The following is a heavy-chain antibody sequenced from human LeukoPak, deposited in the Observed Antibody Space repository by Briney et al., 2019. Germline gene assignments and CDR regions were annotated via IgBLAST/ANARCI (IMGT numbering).Heavy chain of an antibody. CDR1: GGSFSGYY. CDR3: ARGSRWAASKAFDY. Sequence: SETLSLTCAVYGGSFSGYYWSWIRQPPGKGLEWIGEINHSGSTNYNPSLKSRVTISVDTSKNQFSLKLSSVTAADTAVYYCARGSRWAASKAFDYWGQGTLVTVSS. D-gene: IGHD6-25*01. CDR2: INHSGST. V-gene: IGHV4-34*01. J-gene: IGHJ4*02.